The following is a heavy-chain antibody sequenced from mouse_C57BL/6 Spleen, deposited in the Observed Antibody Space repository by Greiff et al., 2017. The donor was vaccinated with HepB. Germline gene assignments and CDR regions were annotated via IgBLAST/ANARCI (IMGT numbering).Heavy chain of an antibody. D-gene: IGHD5-1*01. Sequence: VQLQQSGAELAKPGASVKLSCKASGYTFTSYWMHWVKQRPGQGLEWIGYINPSSGYTKYNQKFKDKATLTADKSSSTAYMQLSSLTYEDSAVYYCARLSPLPFYYFDYWGQGTTLTVSS. V-gene: IGHV1-7*01. CDR3: ARLSPLPFYYFDY. J-gene: IGHJ2*01. CDR1: GYTFTSYW. CDR2: INPSSGYT.